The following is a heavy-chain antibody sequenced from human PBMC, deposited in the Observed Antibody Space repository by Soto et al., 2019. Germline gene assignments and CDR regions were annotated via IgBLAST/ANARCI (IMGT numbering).Heavy chain of an antibody. J-gene: IGHJ4*02. Sequence: EVQLVETGGGLFQPGGSLRLSCAVSEFTVSNNYMSWVRQAPGKGLEWVSLIYSGGSTYYADAVKVQLTITRDKSKNTRYLQMNSMRVEDTAIYYCKGTPAKDYWGPGTLVTVSS. D-gene: IGHD1-7*01. CDR1: EFTVSNNY. CDR2: IYSGGST. V-gene: IGHV3-53*02. CDR3: KGTPAKDY.